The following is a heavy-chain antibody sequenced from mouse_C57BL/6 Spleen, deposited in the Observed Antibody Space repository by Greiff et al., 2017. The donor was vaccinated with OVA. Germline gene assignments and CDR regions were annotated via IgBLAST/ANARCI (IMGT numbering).Heavy chain of an antibody. CDR1: GYAFSSYW. V-gene: IGHV1-80*01. D-gene: IGHD1-1*01. CDR2: IYPGDGDP. Sequence: QVQLKESGAELVKPGASVKISCKASGYAFSSYWMNWVKQRPGKGLEWIGQIYPGDGDPNYNGRFKGKATLTADKSSSTAYMQLSSLTSEDSAVYFCARNYYGSSFYYFDYWGQGTTLTVSS. J-gene: IGHJ2*01. CDR3: ARNYYGSSFYYFDY.